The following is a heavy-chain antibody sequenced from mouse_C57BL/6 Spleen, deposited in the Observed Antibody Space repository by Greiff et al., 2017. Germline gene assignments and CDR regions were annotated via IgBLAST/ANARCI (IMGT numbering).Heavy chain of an antibody. CDR2: IDPSDSYT. Sequence: QVQLQQPGAELVRPGTSVKLSCKASGYTFTSYWMHWVKQRPGQGLEWIGVIDPSDSYTNYNQKFKGKAKLTVDTSSSTAYMQLSSLTSEDSAVYYCARFYDYDGAMDYWGQGTSVTVSS. CDR3: ARFYDYDGAMDY. V-gene: IGHV1-59*01. D-gene: IGHD2-4*01. CDR1: GYTFTSYW. J-gene: IGHJ4*01.